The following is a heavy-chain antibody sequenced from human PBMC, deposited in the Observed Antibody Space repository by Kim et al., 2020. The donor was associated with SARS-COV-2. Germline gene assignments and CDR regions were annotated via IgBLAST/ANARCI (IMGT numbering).Heavy chain of an antibody. CDR2: IFHSGNT. CDR3: ARSEGRASWHHFDY. CDR1: SDSMTAYY. D-gene: IGHD3-3*02. V-gene: IGHV4-59*01. Sequence: SETLSLTCTVSSDSMTAYYWSWIRQFPGKGLEWIGYIFHSGNTNYSPSLKSRVIISWDTSRNQFSLALTSVTEADTAVYYCARSEGRASWHHFDYWGQR. J-gene: IGHJ4*02.